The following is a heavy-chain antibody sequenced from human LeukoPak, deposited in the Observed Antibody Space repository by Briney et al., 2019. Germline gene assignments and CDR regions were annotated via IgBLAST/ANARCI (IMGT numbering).Heavy chain of an antibody. V-gene: IGHV4-61*02. CDR3: ARGAPSDY. CDR2: IYTSGTT. Sequence: TLSLTCTVSGGSISSGSISSYYWSWVRQPAGKGLEWIGRIYTSGTTNYNPSLKSRVTMSVATSKNQFSLKLNSVTAADTAVYYCARGAPSDYWGQGTLVSVSS. CDR1: GGSISSGSISSYY. J-gene: IGHJ4*02.